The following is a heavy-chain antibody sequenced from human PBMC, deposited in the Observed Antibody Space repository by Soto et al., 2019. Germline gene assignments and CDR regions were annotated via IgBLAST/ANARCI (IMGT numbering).Heavy chain of an antibody. D-gene: IGHD1-26*01. CDR1: GATFTNFG. CDR2: ISAYNGNT. V-gene: IGHV1-18*01. CDR3: ARGETPNDY. J-gene: IGHJ4*02. Sequence: SVKVSCKASGATFTNFGISWVRQAPGQGLEWMGWISAYNGNTNYAQNFQGRVTMTTDTSTSTAYMELRSLRSDDTAVYYCARGETPNDYWGQGTLVTVSS.